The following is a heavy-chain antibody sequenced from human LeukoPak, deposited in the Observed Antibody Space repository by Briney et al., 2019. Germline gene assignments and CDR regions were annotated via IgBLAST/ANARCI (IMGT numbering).Heavy chain of an antibody. Sequence: GGSLRLSCAASGFTFIGYAMSWVRQAPGKGLERVSAITNSGATYYADSVKGRFTISRDTSKNTLYLQMNSLRAEDTAIYYCTKARESHSLFDSWGQGTLVTVSS. D-gene: IGHD3-10*01. CDR1: GFTFIGYA. V-gene: IGHV3-23*01. J-gene: IGHJ4*02. CDR2: ITNSGAT. CDR3: TKARESHSLFDS.